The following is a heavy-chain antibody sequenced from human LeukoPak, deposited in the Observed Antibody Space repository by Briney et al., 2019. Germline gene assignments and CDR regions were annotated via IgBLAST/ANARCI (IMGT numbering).Heavy chain of an antibody. CDR2: IRYDGSNK. V-gene: IGHV3-30*02. D-gene: IGHD2-2*03. J-gene: IGHJ5*02. CDR1: GFTFSSYG. Sequence: PGGSLRLSCAASGFTFSSYGMHWVRQAPGKGLEWAAFIRYDGSNKYYADSVKGRFTISRDNSKNTLYLQMNSLRAEDTAVYCCAKGAHPLDIVVVPAVTPWGQGTLVTVSS. CDR3: AKGAHPLDIVVVPAVTP.